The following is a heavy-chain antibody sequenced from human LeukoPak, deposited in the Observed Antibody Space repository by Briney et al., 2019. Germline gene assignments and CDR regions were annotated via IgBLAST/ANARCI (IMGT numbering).Heavy chain of an antibody. CDR1: GFTFDDYA. CDR2: ISWNSGSI. D-gene: IGHD3-10*01. V-gene: IGHV3-9*01. J-gene: IGHJ4*02. Sequence: SLRLSCAASGFTFDDYAMHWVRQAPGKGLEWVSGISWNSGSIGYADSVKGRFTISRDNAKNSLYLQMNSLRAEDTALYYCAKDRRYGSGSPYFDYWGQGTLVTVSS. CDR3: AKDRRYGSGSPYFDY.